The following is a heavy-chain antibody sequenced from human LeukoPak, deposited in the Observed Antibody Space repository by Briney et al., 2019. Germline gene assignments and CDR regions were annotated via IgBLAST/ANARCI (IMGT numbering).Heavy chain of an antibody. V-gene: IGHV3-53*05. CDR3: ARGSWRFDYGDSGFDP. CDR2: LYSGGTT. Sequence: GGSLRLSCAASGFIVSSNYMTWVRQAPGKGLEWISVLYSGGTTYYADSVKGRFSISRDNSKNTLYLQMNSLRAEDTAVYYCARGSWRFDYGDSGFDPWGQGTLVTVSS. CDR1: GFIVSSNY. D-gene: IGHD4-17*01. J-gene: IGHJ5*02.